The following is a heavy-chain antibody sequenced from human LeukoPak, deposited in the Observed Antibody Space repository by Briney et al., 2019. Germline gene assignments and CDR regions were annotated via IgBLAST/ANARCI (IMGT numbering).Heavy chain of an antibody. CDR3: AREAPYWYFDL. V-gene: IGHV4-61*08. CDR2: IYYSGST. J-gene: IGHJ2*01. Sequence: SETLSLTCTVSGVSLSSGGYYWGWVRQPPGRGLEWIGYIYYSGSTNYNPSLKSRVTISRDTSKNQFSLKLSSLTAADTAVYYCAREAPYWYFDLWGRGTLVTVSS. CDR1: GVSLSSGGYY.